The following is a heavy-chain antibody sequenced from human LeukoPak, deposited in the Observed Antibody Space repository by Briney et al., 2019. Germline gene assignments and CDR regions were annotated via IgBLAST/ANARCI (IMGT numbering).Heavy chain of an antibody. V-gene: IGHV1-2*02. D-gene: IGHD6-19*01. Sequence: ASVKVSCKASGYTFTDYYMHWVRQAPGQGLEWMAWISPDGGGTKYAQEFQGRVTLTRDTSISAAYMELRSLRSDDTAVYYCARAGVGSGWPFWGQGTLVTVSS. CDR2: ISPDGGGT. J-gene: IGHJ4*02. CDR3: ARAGVGSGWPF. CDR1: GYTFTDYY.